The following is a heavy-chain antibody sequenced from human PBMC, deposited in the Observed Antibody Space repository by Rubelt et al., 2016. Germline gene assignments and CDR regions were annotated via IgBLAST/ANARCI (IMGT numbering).Heavy chain of an antibody. V-gene: IGHV5-51*01. CDR1: FPDYW. J-gene: IGHJ3*02. Sequence: FPDYWVAWVRQMPGKGLEWMGIIYPRDSDTRYSPSFQGQVTISADKSISTAYLQWSSLKASDTAMYYCARLRGSPQGAAFDIWGQGTMVTVSS. CDR2: IYPRDSDT. D-gene: IGHD1-26*01. CDR3: ARLRGSPQGAAFDI.